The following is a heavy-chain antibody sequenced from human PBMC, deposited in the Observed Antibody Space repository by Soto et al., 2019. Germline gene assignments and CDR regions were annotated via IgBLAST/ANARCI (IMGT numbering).Heavy chain of an antibody. D-gene: IGHD5-12*01. CDR3: AGTSGYDPLSLDY. CDR1: GFTVSDNY. J-gene: IGHJ4*02. V-gene: IGHV3-66*01. Sequence: EVQLVESGGGLVQPGGSLRLSCAASGFTVSDNYMIWVRQAPGKGLEWVSVIYSGGSTYYADSVKGRFTISRDNSKNKLYLQMNSLRAEETAIYYCAGTSGYDPLSLDYWGQGTLVTVSS. CDR2: IYSGGST.